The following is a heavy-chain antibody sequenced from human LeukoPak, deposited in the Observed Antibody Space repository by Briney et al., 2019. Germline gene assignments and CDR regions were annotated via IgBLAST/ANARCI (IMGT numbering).Heavy chain of an antibody. CDR3: ARLSAYYYGSYFYYYMDV. Sequence: GGSLRLSCEGSGFSFSSYWMTWVRQPPGKGPEWVANIRQDESERYSADSVKGRFTISRDNAKKSVYLYMSSLRAEDTALYYCARLSAYYYGSYFYYYMDVWGKGTTVTVSS. CDR2: IRQDESER. CDR1: GFSFSSYW. D-gene: IGHD3-10*01. J-gene: IGHJ6*03. V-gene: IGHV3-7*01.